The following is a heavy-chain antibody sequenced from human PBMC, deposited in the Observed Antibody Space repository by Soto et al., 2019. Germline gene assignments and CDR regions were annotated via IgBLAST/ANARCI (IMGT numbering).Heavy chain of an antibody. D-gene: IGHD3-16*01. J-gene: IGHJ4*02. CDR1: GFSLTSGVG. CDR2: IYWDDDK. V-gene: IGHV2-5*02. CDR3: AHIDPEIVTVGGNGGFDY. Sequence: QITLKESGPTLVRPPQTLTLTCTFSGFSLTSGVGVGWIRQPPGKALEWLALIYWDDDKRYSPSLKNRLTITMDTSKNQVVLTMTNVGPVDTATYFCAHIDPEIVTVGGNGGFDYWGQGTLVTVSS.